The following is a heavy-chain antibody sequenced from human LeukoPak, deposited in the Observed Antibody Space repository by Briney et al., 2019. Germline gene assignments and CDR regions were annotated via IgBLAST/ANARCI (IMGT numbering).Heavy chain of an antibody. Sequence: PGGSLRLSCAASGFTFDDYAMHWVRQAPGKGLEWVSGISWNSGSIGYADSVKGRFTISRDNAKNSLYLQMNSLRAEDTALYYCAKDIGYYGSGSYYGQPQGPDYWGQGTLVTVSS. CDR3: AKDIGYYGSGSYYGQPQGPDY. CDR1: GFTFDDYA. V-gene: IGHV3-9*01. D-gene: IGHD3-10*01. J-gene: IGHJ4*02. CDR2: ISWNSGSI.